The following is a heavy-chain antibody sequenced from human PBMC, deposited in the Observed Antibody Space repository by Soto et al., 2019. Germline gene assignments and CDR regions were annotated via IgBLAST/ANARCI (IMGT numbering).Heavy chain of an antibody. D-gene: IGHD2-2*01. J-gene: IGHJ5*02. V-gene: IGHV4-31*03. CDR2: IYDSGSN. CDR3: SRAGKDIVVVPASPPPYIWFDP. Sequence: PSETLSLTCTVSGGSISSGGYYWSWIRQHPGKGLVWIGYIYDSGSNYYNPSLKSRVTISVDTSKTQFSLKLSSVTAADTAVYYCSRAGKDIVVVPASPPPYIWFDPWGQGTLVTVSS. CDR1: GGSISSGGYY.